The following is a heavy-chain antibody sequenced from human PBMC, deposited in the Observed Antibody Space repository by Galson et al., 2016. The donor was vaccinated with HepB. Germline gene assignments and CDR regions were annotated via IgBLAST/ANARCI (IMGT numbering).Heavy chain of an antibody. CDR1: GGSISSGDYY. Sequence: TLSLTCSVSGGSISSGDYYWSWIRQPPGKGLEWIGYIYYSGSTYYNPSLKSRVSLSVDTSKNQISLKLCSVTAADTAVYYCARDPLEEAGTGTGVYYNSGMDVWGQGTTVTVSS. J-gene: IGHJ6*02. CDR3: ARDPLEEAGTGTGVYYNSGMDV. D-gene: IGHD6-13*01. CDR2: IYYSGST. V-gene: IGHV4-30-4*01.